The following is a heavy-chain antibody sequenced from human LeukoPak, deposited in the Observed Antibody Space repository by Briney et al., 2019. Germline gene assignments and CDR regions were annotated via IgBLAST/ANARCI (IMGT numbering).Heavy chain of an antibody. J-gene: IGHJ1*01. D-gene: IGHD4-23*01. CDR2: ISYDGSNK. CDR1: RFTFISYG. CDR3: AKDQTPPLH. V-gene: IGHV3-30*18. Sequence: GGSLRLSCAAPRFTFISYGMHSVRQAPRKGLERVAVISYDGSNKYYADIVKGQFNISRDTSKNRLYLQMNSLRAEDTAVYYWAKDQTPPLHWGQGTLVTVSS.